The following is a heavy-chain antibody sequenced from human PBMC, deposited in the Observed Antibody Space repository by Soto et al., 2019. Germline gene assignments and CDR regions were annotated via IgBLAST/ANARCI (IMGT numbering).Heavy chain of an antibody. CDR3: ARDLRGGDLLHFHLDI. CDR2: IIPIFGTA. CDR1: GGTFSSYA. J-gene: IGHJ3*02. D-gene: IGHD1-26*01. Sequence: QVQLVQSGAEVKKPGSSVKVSCKASGGTFSSYAISWVRQAPGQGLEWMGGIIPIFGTANYAQKFQGRVTITADESTSTAYMELSSLRSEDTAVYYCARDLRGGDLLHFHLDIWGQGTMVTVSS. V-gene: IGHV1-69*01.